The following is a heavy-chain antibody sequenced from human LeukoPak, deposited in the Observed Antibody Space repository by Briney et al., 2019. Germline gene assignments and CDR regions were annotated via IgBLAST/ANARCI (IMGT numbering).Heavy chain of an antibody. CDR1: DGSISSYY. V-gene: IGHV4-59*08. Sequence: SETLSLTCTVSDGSISSYYWRWIRQPPGKGLEWIGYIYSSGSTNYSPSLKSRVTISVDTSKNQFSLKLYSVTAADTAVYYCARPYGGYGNSFDLWGQGTMVTVSS. J-gene: IGHJ3*01. CDR2: IYSSGST. D-gene: IGHD5-12*01. CDR3: ARPYGGYGNSFDL.